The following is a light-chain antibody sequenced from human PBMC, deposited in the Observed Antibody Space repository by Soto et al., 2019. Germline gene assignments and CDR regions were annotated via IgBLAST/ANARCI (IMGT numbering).Light chain of an antibody. J-gene: IGKJ4*01. CDR2: AAS. V-gene: IGKV1D-12*01. CDR3: QQANSFFALT. CDR1: QDMSTW. Sequence: DIQLTQSPSSVSASIGDSVTITCRASQDMSTWLAWYQLKPGKAPKLLIFAASSLLTGVPSRFSGSGSGTEFTLTISGLQAEDFATYYCQQANSFFALTFGGGTHVEIK.